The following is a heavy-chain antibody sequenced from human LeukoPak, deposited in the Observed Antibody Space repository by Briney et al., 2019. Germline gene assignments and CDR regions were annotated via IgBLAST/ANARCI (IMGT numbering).Heavy chain of an antibody. CDR3: AKDLGARRSSSSPGGY. V-gene: IGHV3-23*01. CDR2: ISGSGGST. D-gene: IGHD6-6*01. Sequence: GGSLRLSCAASGFTFSSYAMSWVRQAPGKGLEWVSAISGSGGSTYYADSVKGRFTISRDNSKNTLYLQMNSLRAEDTAVYYCAKDLGARRSSSSPGGYWGQGTLVTVSS. CDR1: GFTFSSYA. J-gene: IGHJ4*02.